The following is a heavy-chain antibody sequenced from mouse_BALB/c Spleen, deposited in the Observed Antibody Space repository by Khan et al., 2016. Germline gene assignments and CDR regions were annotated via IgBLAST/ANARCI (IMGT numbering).Heavy chain of an antibody. D-gene: IGHD1-1*01. CDR1: GFTFSSYA. J-gene: IGHJ2*01. Sequence: EVELVESGGGLVKPGETLKLSCAASGFTFSSYAMPWVRQTPEKRLEWVASISSGGTTFYPADLRGRFTVSRDNARNDRYLQVSNLRSEDTAMHYCTRGVTTVVDYFDSWGQGTTLTVSS. CDR3: TRGVTTVVDYFDS. V-gene: IGHV5-6-5*01. CDR2: ISSGGTT.